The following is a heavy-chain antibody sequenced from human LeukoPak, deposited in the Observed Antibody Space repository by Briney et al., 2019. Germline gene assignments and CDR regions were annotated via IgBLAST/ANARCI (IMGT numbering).Heavy chain of an antibody. Sequence: GGSLRLSCAASGFIFSDYDMHWVRQATGKGLEWVSAVGMAGDTYYPDSVKGRFTSFRENAKNSLYLQMNSLSAEDTAVYYCARRASFHGMDVWGQGTTVTVSS. CDR3: ARRASFHGMDV. CDR1: GFIFSDYD. V-gene: IGHV3-13*01. CDR2: VGMAGDT. J-gene: IGHJ6*02.